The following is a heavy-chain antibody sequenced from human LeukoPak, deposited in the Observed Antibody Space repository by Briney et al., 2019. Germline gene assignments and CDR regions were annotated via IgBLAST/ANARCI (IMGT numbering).Heavy chain of an antibody. CDR1: RFTFSTYA. D-gene: IGHD3-9*01. J-gene: IGHJ4*02. Sequence: PGGSLRLSCAASRFTFSTYAMSWVRQAPGKGLEWVSTISGSGGSTYYADSVKGRFTISRDNSKNTLYLQMNSLRTEDTALYYCAKGNILTGPPDYWGQGTLVTVSS. CDR2: ISGSGGST. V-gene: IGHV3-23*01. CDR3: AKGNILTGPPDY.